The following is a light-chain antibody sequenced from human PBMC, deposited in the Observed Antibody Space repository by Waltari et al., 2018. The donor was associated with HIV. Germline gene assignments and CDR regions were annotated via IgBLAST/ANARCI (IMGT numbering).Light chain of an antibody. J-gene: IGLJ3*02. CDR3: YSRDSSGNSWV. V-gene: IGLV3-10*01. CDR2: EDS. Sequence: SYELPQPPSVSVSPGPTARTTCSGYALPNRYAYWYQQKSGQAPVMVIYEDSKRPSGIPERFSGSSSGTMATLTISGAQVEDEADYYCYSRDSSGNSWVFGGGTKLTVL. CDR1: ALPNRY.